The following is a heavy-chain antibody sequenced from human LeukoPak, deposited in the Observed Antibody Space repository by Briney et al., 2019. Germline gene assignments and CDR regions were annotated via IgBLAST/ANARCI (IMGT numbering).Heavy chain of an antibody. CDR2: ISAYNGNT. V-gene: IGHV1-18*01. Sequence: GASVKVSCKASGYTFTSYGISWVRQAPGQGLEWMGWISAYNGNTNYAQKLQGRVTMTTDTSTSTAYMDLRSLRSDDTAVYCCARVRNQFLTGYSPQLFDYWGQGTLVTVSS. D-gene: IGHD3-9*01. J-gene: IGHJ4*02. CDR3: ARVRNQFLTGYSPQLFDY. CDR1: GYTFTSYG.